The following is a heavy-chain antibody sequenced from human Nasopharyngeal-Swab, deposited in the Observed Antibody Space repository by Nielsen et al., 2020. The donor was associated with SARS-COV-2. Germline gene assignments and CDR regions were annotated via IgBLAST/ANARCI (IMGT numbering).Heavy chain of an antibody. CDR1: GFTFNLYT. J-gene: IGHJ4*02. CDR2: ISSSGDYI. Sequence: GGSLRLSCAASGFTFNLYTMNWVRQAPGKGLEWVSAISSSGDYIYYAASVRGRLTISRDNAKNSLYLQMNSLRAEDTAVYYCTRDTPAMFAYWGQGTLVTVSS. CDR3: TRDTPAMFAY. V-gene: IGHV3-21*01.